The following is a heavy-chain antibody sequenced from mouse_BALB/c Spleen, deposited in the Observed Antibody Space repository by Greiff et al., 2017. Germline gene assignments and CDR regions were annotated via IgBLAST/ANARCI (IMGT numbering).Heavy chain of an antibody. Sequence: DVMLVESGGGLVKPGGSLKLSCAASGFAFSSYDMSWVRQTPEKRLEWVAYISSGGGSTYYPDTVKGRFTISRDNAKNTLYLQMSSLKSEDTAMYYGSRGGKNDYVFDVFAYWGQGTLVTVSA. V-gene: IGHV5-12-1*01. CDR3: SRGGKNDYVFDVFAY. CDR1: GFAFSSYD. J-gene: IGHJ3*01. CDR2: ISSGGGST. D-gene: IGHD1-1*02.